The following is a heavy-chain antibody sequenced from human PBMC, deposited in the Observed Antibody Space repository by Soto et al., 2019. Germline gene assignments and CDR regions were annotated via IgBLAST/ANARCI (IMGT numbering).Heavy chain of an antibody. V-gene: IGHV4-59*01. CDR1: GGYISSSY. CDR3: ARESAGSHKNNWFDP. J-gene: IGHJ5*02. Sequence: FEILSLPCTVSGGYISSSYLSWIRQPPGKGLEWIGYLYHSGSTNYNPSLRSRVSISVDTSKNQFSLTLSSVTAADTAVYYCARESAGSHKNNWFDPWGQGTLVTVS. CDR2: LYHSGST. D-gene: IGHD3-10*01.